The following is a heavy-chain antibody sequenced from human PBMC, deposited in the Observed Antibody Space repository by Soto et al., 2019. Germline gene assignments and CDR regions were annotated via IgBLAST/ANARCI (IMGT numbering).Heavy chain of an antibody. Sequence: VQLQQSGPGLVKPSQTLSLTCAISGDSVSSNSAAWNWIRQSPSRGLEWLGRTYYRSKWYNDYAVSVKSRITINPDTSKNQFSLQLSSVTPEDSAVYYCARTPGIAVAGNRGYFQHWGQGTLVTVSS. CDR2: TYYRSKWYN. D-gene: IGHD6-19*01. CDR3: ARTPGIAVAGNRGYFQH. J-gene: IGHJ1*01. CDR1: GDSVSSNSAA. V-gene: IGHV6-1*02.